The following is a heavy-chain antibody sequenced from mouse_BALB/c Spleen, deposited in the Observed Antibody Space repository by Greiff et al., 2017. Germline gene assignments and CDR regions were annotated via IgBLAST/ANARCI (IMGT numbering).Heavy chain of an antibody. D-gene: IGHD1-1*01. CDR1: GYAFTNYL. V-gene: IGHV1-54*03. J-gene: IGHJ4*01. Sequence: VQLQQSGAELVRPGTSVKVSCKASGYAFTNYLIEWVKQRPGQGLEWIGVINPGSGGTNYTEKFKGKATLTADKSSSTAYMQLSSLTSDDSAVYFCARSIYYYGTLYAMDYWGQGTSVTVSS. CDR3: ARSIYYYGTLYAMDY. CDR2: INPGSGGT.